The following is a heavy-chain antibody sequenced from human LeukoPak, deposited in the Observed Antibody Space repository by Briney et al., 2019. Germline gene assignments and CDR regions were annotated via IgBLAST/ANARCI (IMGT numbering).Heavy chain of an antibody. V-gene: IGHV3-7*03. CDR1: GFTFSSYW. CDR2: IKKDGSEK. Sequence: GGSLRLSCAASGFTFSSYWMSWVRQAPGKGLEWVANIKKDGSEKYYVDSVKGRFTISRDNAKNSLYLQMNSLRPEDMALYYCAKATHSYLLYYFDCWGQGTLVTVSS. J-gene: IGHJ4*02. D-gene: IGHD1-26*01. CDR3: AKATHSYLLYYFDC.